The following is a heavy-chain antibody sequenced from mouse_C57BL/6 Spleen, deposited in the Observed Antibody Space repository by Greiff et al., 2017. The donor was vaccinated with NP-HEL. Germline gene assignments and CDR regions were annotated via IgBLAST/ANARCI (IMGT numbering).Heavy chain of an antibody. CDR3: NYYGNYVGY. CDR2: IDPENGDT. J-gene: IGHJ2*01. V-gene: IGHV14-4*01. CDR1: GFNIKDDY. Sequence: VQLKQSGAELVRPGASVKLSCTASGFNIKDDYMHWVKQRPEQGLEWIGWIDPENGDTEYASKFQGKATITADTSSNTAYLQLSSLTSEDTAVYYCNYYGNYVGYWGQGTTLTVSS. D-gene: IGHD2-1*01.